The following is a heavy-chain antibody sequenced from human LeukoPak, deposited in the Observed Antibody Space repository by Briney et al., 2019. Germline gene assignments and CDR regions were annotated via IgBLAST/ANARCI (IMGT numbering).Heavy chain of an antibody. CDR2: IYYSGST. J-gene: IGHJ4*02. CDR3: ASPSSSSSTYDY. Sequence: SETLSLTCTVSGGSISSSTYYWGWIRQPPGKGLEWIGSIYYSGSTYYNPSLKSRVTISVDTSKNQFSLKLSSVTAADTAVYYCASPSSSSSTYDYWGQGALVTVSS. D-gene: IGHD6-6*01. CDR1: GGSISSSTYY. V-gene: IGHV4-39*01.